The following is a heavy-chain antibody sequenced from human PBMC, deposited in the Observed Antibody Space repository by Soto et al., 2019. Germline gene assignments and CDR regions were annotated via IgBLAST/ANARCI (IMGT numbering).Heavy chain of an antibody. CDR3: ARIPFPPEGYSSGWSDY. J-gene: IGHJ4*02. D-gene: IGHD6-19*01. V-gene: IGHV1-18*01. CDR2: ISAYNGNT. Sequence: ASVKVSCKASGGTFSSYAISWVRQAPGQGLEWMGWISAYNGNTNYAQKLQGRVTMTTDTSTSTAYMELRSLRCDDTAVYYCARIPFPPEGYSSGWSDYWGQGTLVTVSS. CDR1: GGTFSSYA.